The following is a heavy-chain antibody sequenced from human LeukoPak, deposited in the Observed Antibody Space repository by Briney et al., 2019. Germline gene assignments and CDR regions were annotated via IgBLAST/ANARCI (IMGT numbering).Heavy chain of an antibody. V-gene: IGHV1-69*04. J-gene: IGHJ4*02. CDR1: GYTFTSYD. CDR3: ARDRGGGFDLAFFDH. CDR2: LIPVLGMS. Sequence: SVKVSCKASGYTFTSYDINWVRQATGQGLEWMGRLIPVLGMSHYAPGFQGRVTLTADRSTNTAYMELDRLTSDDTAVYFCARDRGGGFDLAFFDHWGQGTLVTVSS. D-gene: IGHD5-12*01.